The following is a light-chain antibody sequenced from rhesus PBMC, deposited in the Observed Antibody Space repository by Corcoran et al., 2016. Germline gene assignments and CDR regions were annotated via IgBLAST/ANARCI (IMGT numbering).Light chain of an antibody. V-gene: IGKV3-17*03. CDR1: QSVSRR. J-gene: IGKJ1*01. CDR3: QQYSNWPWT. Sequence: EIVLTQSPATLSLSPGERATLSCRASQSVSRRLAWYQQKPGQAPRLLIFDVSTRATGIPDRFSGSGSGTEFTLTISSLEPEDVGVYYCQQYSNWPWTFGQGTEVEIK. CDR2: DVS.